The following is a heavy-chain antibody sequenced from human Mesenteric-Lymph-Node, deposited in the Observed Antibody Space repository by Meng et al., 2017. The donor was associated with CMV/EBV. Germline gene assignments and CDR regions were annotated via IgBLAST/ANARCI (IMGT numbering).Heavy chain of an antibody. V-gene: IGHV3-74*01. CDR2: ISTDGSST. CDR1: GFTFSNYW. CDR3: AREGLWSEDY. Sequence: GGSLRLSCTASGFTFSNYWMHWVRQAPGKGLVWVSRISTDGSSTTYADSVKGRFTISRDNAKNTLSLQMNSLRAEDTAVYYCAREGLWSEDYWGQGTLVTVSS. D-gene: IGHD3-3*01. J-gene: IGHJ4*02.